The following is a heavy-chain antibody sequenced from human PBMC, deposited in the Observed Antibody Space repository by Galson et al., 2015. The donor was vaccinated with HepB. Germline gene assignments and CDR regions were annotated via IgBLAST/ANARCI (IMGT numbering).Heavy chain of an antibody. CDR2: ISSSGSTI. J-gene: IGHJ1*01. CDR1: GFTFSDYY. CDR3: ATATVTTWRYFQH. Sequence: ALRLSCAASGFTFSDYYMSWFRQAPGKGLEWVSYISSSGSTIYYADSVKGRFTISRDNAKNSLYLQMNSLRAEDTAVYYCATATVTTWRYFQHWGQGTLVTVSS. D-gene: IGHD4-17*01. V-gene: IGHV3-11*01.